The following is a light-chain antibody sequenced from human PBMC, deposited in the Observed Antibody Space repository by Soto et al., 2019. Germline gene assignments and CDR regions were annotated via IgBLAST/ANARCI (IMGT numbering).Light chain of an antibody. Sequence: DIQMTQSPSTLSASIGDRFSIACRSSQSISTWLAWYQRKPGKAPKLLIYDASSLESGVPSRFSGSGSGTEFTLTISSLQPDDFATYYCQQYNSYVLTFGGGTKVDIK. CDR1: QSISTW. CDR3: QQYNSYVLT. CDR2: DAS. J-gene: IGKJ4*01. V-gene: IGKV1-5*01.